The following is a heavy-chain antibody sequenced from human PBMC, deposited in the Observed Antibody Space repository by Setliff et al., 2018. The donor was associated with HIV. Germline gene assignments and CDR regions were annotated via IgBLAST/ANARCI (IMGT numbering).Heavy chain of an antibody. CDR3: ARARTIDYWSDSLAF. D-gene: IGHD3-3*01. J-gene: IGHJ4*02. CDR1: GFQFTPYV. CDR2: ISNDATQT. Sequence: SLRLSCSASGFQFTPYVFHWVRQAPGKGLEWVAVISNDATQTYYADSVRGRFTISRDSSKNALYLKFYRPRPDDTAVYYCARARTIDYWSDSLAFWGQGTLVTVSS. V-gene: IGHV3-30*04.